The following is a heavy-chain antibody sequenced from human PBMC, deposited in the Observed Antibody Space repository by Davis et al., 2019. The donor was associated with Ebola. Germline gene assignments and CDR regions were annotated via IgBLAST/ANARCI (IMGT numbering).Heavy chain of an antibody. V-gene: IGHV4-39*07. J-gene: IGHJ4*02. CDR2: IYYSGST. CDR3: ARGGRYTNSWTLWL. Sequence: MPSETLSLTCTVSGGSISSSSYYWGWIRQPPGKGLEWIGSIYYSGSTYYNPSLKSRVAMSSDRSKNQFSLRLTSVTVADRGVYYCARGGRYTNSWTLWLWSQGSLVTVSS. CDR1: GGSISSSSYY. D-gene: IGHD2-2*02.